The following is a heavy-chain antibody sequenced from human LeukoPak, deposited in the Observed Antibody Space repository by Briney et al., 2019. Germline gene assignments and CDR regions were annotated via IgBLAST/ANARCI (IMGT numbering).Heavy chain of an antibody. D-gene: IGHD6-13*01. CDR1: GDSISSGSYY. J-gene: IGHJ6*03. CDR3: AREKYPPRRYSSSWQSYYYYMDV. V-gene: IGHV4-61*02. Sequence: PSQTLSLTCTVSGDSISSGSYYWSWIRQPAGKGLEWIGRMYTSGSTNYNPSLKSRVTMSVDTSKNQFSLKLSSVTAADTAVYYCAREKYPPRRYSSSWQSYYYYMDVWGKGTTVTISS. CDR2: MYTSGST.